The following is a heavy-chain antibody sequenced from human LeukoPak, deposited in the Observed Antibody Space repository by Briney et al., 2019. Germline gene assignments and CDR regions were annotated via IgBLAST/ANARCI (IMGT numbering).Heavy chain of an antibody. Sequence: ASVKVSCKASGYTFTSYDINWVRQAAGQGVEWMGWMNPNSGNTGYAQKFQGRVTMTRNTSISTAYMELSSLRSEDTAVYYCARLMTTVTTSDYWGQGTLVTVSS. D-gene: IGHD4-11*01. CDR3: ARLMTTVTTSDY. CDR2: MNPNSGNT. J-gene: IGHJ4*02. CDR1: GYTFTSYD. V-gene: IGHV1-8*01.